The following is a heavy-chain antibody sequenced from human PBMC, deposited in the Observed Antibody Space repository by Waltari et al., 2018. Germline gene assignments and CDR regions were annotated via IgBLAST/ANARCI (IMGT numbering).Heavy chain of an antibody. CDR3: ARDRGLRGGYDS. J-gene: IGHJ5*02. Sequence: QVQLQESGPGLVKPSQTLSLTCTVSGGSISSGGYYWSWIRQHPGKGLEWIGYIYYSGSTYYNPSLKSRVTISVDNSKNQFSLKLSSVTAADTAVYYCARDRGLRGGYDSWGQGTLVTVSS. CDR2: IYYSGST. V-gene: IGHV4-31*03. D-gene: IGHD5-12*01. CDR1: GGSISSGGYY.